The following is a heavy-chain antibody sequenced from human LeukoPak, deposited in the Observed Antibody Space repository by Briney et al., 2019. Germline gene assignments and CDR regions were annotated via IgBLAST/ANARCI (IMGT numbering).Heavy chain of an antibody. Sequence: GASVKVSCKASGYTFTSYGISWVRQAPGQGLEWMGWISAYNGNTNYAQKLQGRVTMTTDTSTSTAYMELRSLRSDDTAVYYCARDIGVVRGPYYYYGMDVWGQGTTVTVSS. CDR2: ISAYNGNT. J-gene: IGHJ6*02. D-gene: IGHD3-10*01. CDR1: GYTFTSYG. CDR3: ARDIGVVRGPYYYYGMDV. V-gene: IGHV1-18*01.